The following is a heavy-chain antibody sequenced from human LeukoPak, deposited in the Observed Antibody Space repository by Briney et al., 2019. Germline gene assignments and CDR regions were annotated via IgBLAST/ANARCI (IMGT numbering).Heavy chain of an antibody. V-gene: IGHV1-69*13. CDR2: IIPIFGTA. D-gene: IGHD5-18*01. CDR3: ARPLLRGYSYGLLDY. J-gene: IGHJ4*02. CDR1: GGTFSSYA. Sequence: SVKVSCKASGGTFSSYAISWVRQAPGQGLEWMGGIIPIFGTANYAQKFQGRVTITADESTSTAYMELSSLRSEDTAVYYCARPLLRGYSYGLLDYWGQGTLVTVSS.